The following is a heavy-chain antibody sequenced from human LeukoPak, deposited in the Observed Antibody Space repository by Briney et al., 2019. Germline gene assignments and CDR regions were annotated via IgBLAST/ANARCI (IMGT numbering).Heavy chain of an antibody. V-gene: IGHV4-4*07. CDR3: ARQYYYDSSGCFDY. CDR1: GGSISSYY. Sequence: SETLSLTCTVSGGSISSYYWSWIRQPAGKGLEWIGRIYTSGSTNYNPSLKSRDTMSVDTSKNQFSLKLSSVTAADTAVYYCARQYYYDSSGCFDYWGLGTLVTVSS. CDR2: IYTSGST. D-gene: IGHD3-22*01. J-gene: IGHJ4*02.